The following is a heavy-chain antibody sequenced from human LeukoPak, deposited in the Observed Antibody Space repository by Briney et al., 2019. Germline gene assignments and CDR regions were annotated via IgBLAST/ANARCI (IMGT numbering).Heavy chain of an antibody. D-gene: IGHD4-17*01. J-gene: IGHJ5*02. Sequence: GGSLRLSCAASGFTFSSFAIHWVRRVPGKGLEWVAAIWYDGSSKHYVDSVKGRFIISRDNSKNTVYLQMNSLRAEDTAVYYCAREGTDYGDYKNWFDPWGQGTLVTVSS. V-gene: IGHV3-33*01. CDR2: IWYDGSSK. CDR3: AREGTDYGDYKNWFDP. CDR1: GFTFSSFA.